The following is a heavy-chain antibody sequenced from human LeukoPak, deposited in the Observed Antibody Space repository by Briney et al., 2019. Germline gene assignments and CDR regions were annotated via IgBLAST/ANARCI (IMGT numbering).Heavy chain of an antibody. Sequence: ASVKVSCKASGYTFTSYGISWVRQAPGQGLEWMGWISAYNGNTNYAQKLQGRVTMTTDTSTSTAYMELRSLRSDDTAVYYCARLNGITMVRGVSFDYWGQGTLVTVSS. CDR2: ISAYNGNT. J-gene: IGHJ4*02. V-gene: IGHV1-18*01. CDR1: GYTFTSYG. CDR3: ARLNGITMVRGVSFDY. D-gene: IGHD3-10*01.